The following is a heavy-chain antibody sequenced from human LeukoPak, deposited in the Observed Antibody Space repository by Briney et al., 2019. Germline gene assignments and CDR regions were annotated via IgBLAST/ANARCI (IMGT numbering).Heavy chain of an antibody. CDR1: GFPLSSYA. D-gene: IGHD6-6*01. CDR2: ISGSGGST. V-gene: IGHV3-23*01. Sequence: GGSLRLSCAASGFPLSSYAMSWVRQAPGKGLEWVSAISGSGGSTYYADSVKGRFTISRDNSKNTLYLQMNSLRAEDTAVYYCAKSLEYSSSPQDYWGQGTLVTVSS. CDR3: AKSLEYSSSPQDY. J-gene: IGHJ4*02.